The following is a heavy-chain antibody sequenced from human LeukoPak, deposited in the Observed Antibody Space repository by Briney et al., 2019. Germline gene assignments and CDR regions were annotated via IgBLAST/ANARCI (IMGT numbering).Heavy chain of an antibody. CDR3: SRVGTGTTRDY. J-gene: IGHJ4*02. D-gene: IGHD1-14*01. CDR1: GFIFSSYA. Sequence: GGSLRLSCAASGFIFSSYAMSWVRQAPGKGLEWVSTISGSGGSTYYADSVKGRFTISRDNSKNTVYLQMNSLRAEDTAVYYCSRVGTGTTRDYWGQGTLVTVSS. V-gene: IGHV3-23*01. CDR2: ISGSGGST.